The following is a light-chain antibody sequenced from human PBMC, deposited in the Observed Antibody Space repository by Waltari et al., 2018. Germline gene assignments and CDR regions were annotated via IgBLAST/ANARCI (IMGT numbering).Light chain of an antibody. J-gene: IGKJ4*01. Sequence: DIQMTQSPSSLSASVGDRVTIPCRASQTISTDLNWYQQKPGTAPKLLIYAASTLQRGVPSRFSGSGSGTDFALTISSLQPEDSATYYCQQTYSTPLTFGGGTKVDIK. CDR2: AAS. CDR3: QQTYSTPLT. V-gene: IGKV1-39*01. CDR1: QTISTD.